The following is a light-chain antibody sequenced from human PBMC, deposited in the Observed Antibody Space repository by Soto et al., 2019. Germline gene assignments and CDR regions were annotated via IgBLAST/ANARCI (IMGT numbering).Light chain of an antibody. Sequence: TQMPQSPSSLAASVGGRVPITCQASQDISNSLNWYQQKPGKAPQLLIFDASNLETGVPSGFSGSGSGTDFSFTINSLQPEDIATYYCQQYDSPPWTFGQGTTVDIK. CDR2: DAS. CDR1: QDISNS. CDR3: QQYDSPPWT. J-gene: IGKJ1*01. V-gene: IGKV1-33*01.